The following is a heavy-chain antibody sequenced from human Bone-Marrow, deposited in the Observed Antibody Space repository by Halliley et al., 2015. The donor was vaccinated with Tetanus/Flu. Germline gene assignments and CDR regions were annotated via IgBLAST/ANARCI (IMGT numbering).Heavy chain of an antibody. CDR2: ITTDSSDI. Sequence: LEWVSSITTDSSDIKYADSVKGRFAISRDNAKNSVFLQMNSLRVEDTAVYYCARDRRGSSYSRGYWGQGTLVIVSS. CDR3: ARDRRGSSYSRGY. D-gene: IGHD1-26*01. J-gene: IGHJ4*02. V-gene: IGHV3-21*06.